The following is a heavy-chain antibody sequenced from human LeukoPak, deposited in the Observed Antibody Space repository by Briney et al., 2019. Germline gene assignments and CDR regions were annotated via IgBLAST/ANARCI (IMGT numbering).Heavy chain of an antibody. J-gene: IGHJ6*02. CDR3: ARIGAINYYDSSGYYYYCGMDV. CDR2: ISSSSSYI. Sequence: GSLILSCAASGFTFSSYSMNWVRRAPGKGLEWVSSISSSSSYIYYTDSVKGRFTISRDNSKNSLYLQMNSLRAEDTAVYYCARIGAINYYDSSGYYYYCGMDVWGQGTTVTVSS. D-gene: IGHD3-22*01. V-gene: IGHV3-21*01. CDR1: GFTFSSYS.